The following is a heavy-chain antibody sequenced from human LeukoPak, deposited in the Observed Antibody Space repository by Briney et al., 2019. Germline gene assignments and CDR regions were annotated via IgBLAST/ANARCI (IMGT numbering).Heavy chain of an antibody. Sequence: ASVKVSCRVSGYTFTDYYMHWVPQARGKGREGMGLVDPEDGETIYAEELQGRVNITADTSTDTAYMELRRVRSEDTPVYYCATLCDIVVPAAGLEYFQHWGQGTLVTVSS. D-gene: IGHD2-2*01. CDR2: VDPEDGET. V-gene: IGHV1-69-2*01. J-gene: IGHJ1*01. CDR3: ATLCDIVVPAAGLEYFQH. CDR1: GYTFTDYY.